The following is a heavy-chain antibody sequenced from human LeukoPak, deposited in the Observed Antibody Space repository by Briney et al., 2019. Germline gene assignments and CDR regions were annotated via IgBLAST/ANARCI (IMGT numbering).Heavy chain of an antibody. J-gene: IGHJ4*02. CDR1: GYIFSNFFSSYA. V-gene: IGHV1-69*13. D-gene: IGHD1-26*01. CDR3: AREDSGSYEN. CDR2: IIPIFGTA. Sequence: GASVKVSCKASGYIFSNFFSSYAISWVRQAPGQGLEWMGGIIPIFGTANYAQKFQGRVTITADESTSTAYMELSSLRSEDTAVYYCAREDSGSYENWGQGTLVTVSS.